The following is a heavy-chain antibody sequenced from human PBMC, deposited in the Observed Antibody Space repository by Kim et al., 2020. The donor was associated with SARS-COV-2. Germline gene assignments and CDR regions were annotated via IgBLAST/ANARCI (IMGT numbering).Heavy chain of an antibody. Sequence: GGSLRLSCAASGFTFSSYWMSWVRQAPGKGLEWVANIKQEGSEKNYVDSVKGRFTISRDNAKKSVYLQMNSLRAEDTAVYYCGSGGNSGNWGQGTLVTVSS. CDR1: GFTFSSYW. V-gene: IGHV3-7*01. J-gene: IGHJ4*02. CDR3: GSGGNSGN. CDR2: IKQEGSEK. D-gene: IGHD2-21*02.